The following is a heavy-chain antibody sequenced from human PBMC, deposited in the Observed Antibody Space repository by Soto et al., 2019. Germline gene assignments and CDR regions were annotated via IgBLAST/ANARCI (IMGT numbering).Heavy chain of an antibody. J-gene: IGHJ3*02. CDR3: ARDLGMATIFDAFDI. D-gene: IGHD5-12*01. CDR2: ITSSSSNI. CDR1: GFTFSSYA. V-gene: IGHV3-21*01. Sequence: GGSLRLSCAASGFTFSSYAMSWVRQAPGKGLEWVASITSSSSNIYYADSVKGRFTISRDNSKNTLYLQMNSLRAEDTAVYYCARDLGMATIFDAFDIWGQGTMVTVS.